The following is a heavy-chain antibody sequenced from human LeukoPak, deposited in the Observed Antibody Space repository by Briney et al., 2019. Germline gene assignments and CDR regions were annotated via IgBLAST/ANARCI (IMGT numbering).Heavy chain of an antibody. J-gene: IGHJ4*02. CDR3: ATDVNYYNSSGYFRFDY. CDR1: GFTFSKAW. Sequence: GGSLRLSCATSGFTFSKAWMTWVRQAPGKGLEWVGRVKSKTDGGTIDYAAPVKGRFTISRDDSTTTLYLQMNSLKTEDTAVYYCATDVNYYNSSGYFRFDYWAREPWSPSPQ. CDR2: VKSKTDGGTI. D-gene: IGHD3-22*01. V-gene: IGHV3-15*01.